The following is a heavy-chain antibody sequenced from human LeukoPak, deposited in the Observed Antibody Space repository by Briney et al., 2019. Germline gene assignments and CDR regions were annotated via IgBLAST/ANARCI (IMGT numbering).Heavy chain of an antibody. Sequence: SETLSPTCSVSGGSIRSYFWTWIREPAGKGLEWIGRIYYSGSANYKPSLRGRVTMSVDTSNSQFSLRLNSLTAADTAVYFCAREDYLWTNVLSYFDYWGQGIQVTVSS. J-gene: IGHJ4*02. CDR1: GGSIRSYF. D-gene: IGHD1/OR15-1a*01. CDR2: IYYSGSA. CDR3: AREDYLWTNVLSYFDY. V-gene: IGHV4-4*07.